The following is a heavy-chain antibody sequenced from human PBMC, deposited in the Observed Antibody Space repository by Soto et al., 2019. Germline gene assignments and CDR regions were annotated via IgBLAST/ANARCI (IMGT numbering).Heavy chain of an antibody. CDR2: IYYSGST. D-gene: IGHD3-10*01. J-gene: IGHJ4*02. Sequence: SETLSLTFTVSGGSISSSSYYWGWIRQPPGKGLEWIGSIYYSGSTYYNPSLKSRVTISVDTSKNQFSLKLSSVTAADTAVYYCARQDYYGSGSYFERLDYWGQGTLVTVSS. V-gene: IGHV4-39*01. CDR3: ARQDYYGSGSYFERLDY. CDR1: GGSISSSSYY.